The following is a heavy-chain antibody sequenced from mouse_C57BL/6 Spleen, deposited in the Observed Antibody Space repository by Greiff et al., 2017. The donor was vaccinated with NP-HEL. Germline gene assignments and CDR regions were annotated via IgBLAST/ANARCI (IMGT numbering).Heavy chain of an antibody. J-gene: IGHJ1*03. CDR2: ISSGGSYT. Sequence: EVQLVESGGDLVKPGGSLKLSCAASGFTFSSYGMSWVRQTPDKRLEWVATISSGGSYTYYPDSVKGRFTISRDNAKNTLYLQMSSLKSEDTAMYYCARRIQGYFDVWGTGTTVTVSS. CDR1: GFTFSSYG. CDR3: ARRIQGYFDV. V-gene: IGHV5-6*01.